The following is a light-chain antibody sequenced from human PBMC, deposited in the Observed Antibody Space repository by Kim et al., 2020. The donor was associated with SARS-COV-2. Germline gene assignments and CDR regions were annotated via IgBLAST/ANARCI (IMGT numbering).Light chain of an antibody. V-gene: IGKV1-5*03. J-gene: IGKJ1*01. CDR3: QQYNSYPWT. CDR1: QSISSW. Sequence: DIQMTQSPSTLSASVGDRVTITCRASQSISSWLAWYQQKPGKAPKLLFYKASNLESGVPSRFSGSGSGTEFTLTISSLQPDDFATYYCQQYNSYPWTFGQGTKVDIK. CDR2: KAS.